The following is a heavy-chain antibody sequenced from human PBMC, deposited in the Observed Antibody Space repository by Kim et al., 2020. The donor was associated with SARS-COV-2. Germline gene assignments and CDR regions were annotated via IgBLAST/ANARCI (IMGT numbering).Heavy chain of an antibody. CDR1: GFTFSRYW. D-gene: IGHD3-22*01. CDR2: IYSDGSGT. CDR3: ARRAVDSSGTYYFDY. V-gene: IGHV3-74*01. Sequence: GGSLRLSCAASGFTFSRYWMHWVRQPPGKGLVWVSRIYSDGSGTSYVDSVKGRFTISRDNAKNTLYLQMNSLRAEDTALYYCARRAVDSSGTYYFDYWGQGTLVTVSS. J-gene: IGHJ4*02.